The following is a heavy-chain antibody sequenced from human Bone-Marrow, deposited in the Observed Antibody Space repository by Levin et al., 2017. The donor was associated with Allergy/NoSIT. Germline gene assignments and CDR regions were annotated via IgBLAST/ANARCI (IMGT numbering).Heavy chain of an antibody. J-gene: IGHJ6*02. CDR1: GFDFNTHD. D-gene: IGHD6-19*01. Sequence: GESLEISCRGSGFDFNTHDMNWVRQAPGQGLEWVSSISGNSHYVYYADSVKGRFSISRDNAKNSMFLHMNSLRVEDTAVYYCARSQGRSGWSYYYYGMDVWGRGTTLTVSS. CDR3: ARSQGRSGWSYYYYGMDV. CDR2: ISGNSHYV. V-gene: IGHV3-21*06.